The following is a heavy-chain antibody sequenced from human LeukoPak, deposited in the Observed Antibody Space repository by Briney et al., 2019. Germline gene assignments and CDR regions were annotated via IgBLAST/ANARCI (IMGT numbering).Heavy chain of an antibody. CDR2: IIPIFGTA. V-gene: IGHV1-69*13. Sequence: ASVKVSCKASGGTFSSYAISWVRQAPGQGLEWMGGIIPIFGTANYAQKFQGRVTITADESTSTAYMELSSLRSEDTAVYYCARDYYDILTGYYSFDYWGQGTLVTVSS. CDR3: ARDYYDILTGYYSFDY. D-gene: IGHD3-9*01. CDR1: GGTFSSYA. J-gene: IGHJ4*02.